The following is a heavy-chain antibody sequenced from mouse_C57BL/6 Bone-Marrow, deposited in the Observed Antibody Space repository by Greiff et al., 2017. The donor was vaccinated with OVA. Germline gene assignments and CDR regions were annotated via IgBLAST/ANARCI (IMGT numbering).Heavy chain of an antibody. CDR2: IDPSDSYT. J-gene: IGHJ2*01. D-gene: IGHD4-1*01. CDR3: ARWEDYFDY. Sequence: QVQLQQPGAELVMPGASVKLSCKASGYTFTSYWMHWVKQRPGQGLEWIGEIDPSDSYTNYNKKFKGKSTLTVDKSSSTAYMQLSSLTSEDSAVYYCARWEDYFDYWGQGTTLTVSS. CDR1: GYTFTSYW. V-gene: IGHV1-69*01.